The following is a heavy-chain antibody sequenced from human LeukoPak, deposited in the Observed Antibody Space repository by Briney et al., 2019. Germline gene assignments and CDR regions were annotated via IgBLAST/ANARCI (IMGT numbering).Heavy chain of an antibody. J-gene: IGHJ4*02. D-gene: IGHD1-26*01. V-gene: IGHV3-33*01. Sequence: GGPLRLSCAASGFTFSTYGMHWVRQSPGRGLEWVAVIWNDGSNKYYADSVNGRFTTSRDNSKNTLFLQMNSLRAEDTAVYYCARASGSYDYWGQGTLVTVSS. CDR1: GFTFSTYG. CDR2: IWNDGSNK. CDR3: ARASGSYDY.